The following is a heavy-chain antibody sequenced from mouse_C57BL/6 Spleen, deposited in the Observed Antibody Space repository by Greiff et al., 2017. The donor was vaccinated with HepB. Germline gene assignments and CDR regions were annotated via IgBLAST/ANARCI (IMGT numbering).Heavy chain of an antibody. CDR1: GYTFTSYG. D-gene: IGHD1-1*01. CDR3: ARYDGSSPLTY. CDR2: IYPRSGNT. V-gene: IGHV1-81*01. Sequence: SGAELARPGASVKLSCKASGYTFTSYGISWVKQRTGQGLEWIGEIYPRSGNTYYNEKFKGKATLTADKSSSTAYMELRSLTSEDSAVYFCARYDGSSPLTYWGQGTTLTVSS. J-gene: IGHJ2*01.